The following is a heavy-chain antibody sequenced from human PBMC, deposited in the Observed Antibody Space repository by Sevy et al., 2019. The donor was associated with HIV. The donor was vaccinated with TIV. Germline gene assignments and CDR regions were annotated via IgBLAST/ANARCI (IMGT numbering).Heavy chain of an antibody. CDR3: ALERLSSDVAEYFQN. V-gene: IGHV3-30-3*01. Sequence: GGSLRLSCAASGFTFTLYSMHWVRQAPGKGLEWVATIAFDGSNKHYADSVKGRFTISRVNSQNSLYLQMNSLRTEDTAVYYCALERLSSDVAEYFQNWGQGTLVTVSS. D-gene: IGHD1-1*01. J-gene: IGHJ1*01. CDR2: IAFDGSNK. CDR1: GFTFTLYS.